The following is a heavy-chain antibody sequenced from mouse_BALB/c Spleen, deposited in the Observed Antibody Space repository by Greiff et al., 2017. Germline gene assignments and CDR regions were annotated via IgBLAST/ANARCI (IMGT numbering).Heavy chain of an antibody. CDR1: GFSLSRYS. V-gene: IGHV2-6-4*01. D-gene: IGHD1-1*01. J-gene: IGHJ1*01. Sequence: VKLQESGPGLVAPSQSLSITCTVSGFSLSRYSVHWVRQPPGKGLEWLGMIWGGGSTDYNSALKSRLSISKDNSKSQVFLKMNSLQTDDTAMYYCARRNYYGSSYDWYFDVWGAGTTVTVSS. CDR2: IWGGGST. CDR3: ARRNYYGSSYDWYFDV.